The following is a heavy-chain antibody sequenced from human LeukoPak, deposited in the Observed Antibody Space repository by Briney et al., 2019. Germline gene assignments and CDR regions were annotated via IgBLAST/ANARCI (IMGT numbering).Heavy chain of an antibody. Sequence: PSETLSLTCTVSGGSISSYYWTWIRQPAGKGLEWIGRIHTSGSTNYNPSLKSRVTMSVDTSNNQFSLKLTSVTAADTAVYYCARETEVPAGRSRDFWGQGTLVTVSS. J-gene: IGHJ4*02. CDR2: IHTSGST. CDR3: ARETEVPAGRSRDF. CDR1: GGSISSYY. V-gene: IGHV4-4*07. D-gene: IGHD2-21*02.